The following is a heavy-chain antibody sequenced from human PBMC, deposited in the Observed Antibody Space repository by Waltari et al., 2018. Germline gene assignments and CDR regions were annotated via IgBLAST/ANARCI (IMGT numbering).Heavy chain of an antibody. CDR2: ISSSGSTI. Sequence: EVQLVESGGGLVQPGGSLRLSCAASGFTFSSYEMNWVRQAPGKGLEWVSYISSSGSTIYYADSVKGRFTISRDNAKNSLYLQMNSLRAEGTAVYYCARVVGAIADYWGQGTLVTVSS. D-gene: IGHD1-26*01. CDR3: ARVVGAIADY. CDR1: GFTFSSYE. J-gene: IGHJ4*02. V-gene: IGHV3-48*03.